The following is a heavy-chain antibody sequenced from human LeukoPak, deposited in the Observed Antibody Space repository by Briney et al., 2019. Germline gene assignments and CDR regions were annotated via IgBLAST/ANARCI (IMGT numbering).Heavy chain of an antibody. V-gene: IGHV1-69*13. D-gene: IGHD1-1*01. CDR3: ARDGTTGTTFRFDP. Sequence: ASVKVSCEASGGTFSSYAISWVRQAPGQGLEWMGGIIPIFGTANYAQKFQGRVTITADESTRTVYMELRSLRSDDTAVYYCARDGTTGTTFRFDPWGQGTLVTVSS. J-gene: IGHJ5*02. CDR1: GGTFSSYA. CDR2: IIPIFGTA.